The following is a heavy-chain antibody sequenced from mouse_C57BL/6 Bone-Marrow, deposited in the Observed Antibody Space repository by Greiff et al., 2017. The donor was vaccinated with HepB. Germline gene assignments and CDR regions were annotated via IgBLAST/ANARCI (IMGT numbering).Heavy chain of an antibody. D-gene: IGHD2-3*01. CDR3: ARGWGWLNAMDY. CDR1: GFTFSDYG. J-gene: IGHJ4*01. V-gene: IGHV5-17*01. CDR2: ISSGSSTI. Sequence: DVKLVESGGGLVKPGGSLKLSCAASGFTFSDYGMHWVRQAPEKGLEWVAYISSGSSTIYYADTVKGRFTISRDNAKNTLFLQMTSLRSEDTAMYYCARGWGWLNAMDYWGQGTSVTVSS.